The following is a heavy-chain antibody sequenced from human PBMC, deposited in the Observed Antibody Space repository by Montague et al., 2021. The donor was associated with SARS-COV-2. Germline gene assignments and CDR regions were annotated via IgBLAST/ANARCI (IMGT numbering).Heavy chain of an antibody. Sequence: SETLSLTCTVAGGSISSYYWSWIRQPPGKGLEWIGYINCSGGTNYNPSLKSRVTISVDTSKNQFSLNLSSVTAADTAVYYCARNLVVHYWYGMDVWGQGTTVTVSS. CDR3: ARNLVVHYWYGMDV. J-gene: IGHJ6*02. D-gene: IGHD2-15*01. CDR1: GGSISSYY. V-gene: IGHV4-59*01. CDR2: INCSGGT.